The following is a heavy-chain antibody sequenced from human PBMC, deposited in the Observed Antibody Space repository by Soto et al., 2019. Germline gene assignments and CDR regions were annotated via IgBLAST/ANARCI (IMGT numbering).Heavy chain of an antibody. D-gene: IGHD5-18*01. CDR3: ARVDTAMTEYYYGMDV. J-gene: IGHJ6*02. Sequence: SETLSLTCTVSCGSIISGGYYWSWIRQHPGKGLEWIGYIYYSGSTYYNPSLKSRVTISVDTSKNQFSLKLSSVTAADTAVYYCARVDTAMTEYYYGMDVWGQGTTVTV. V-gene: IGHV4-31*03. CDR1: CGSIISGGYY. CDR2: IYYSGST.